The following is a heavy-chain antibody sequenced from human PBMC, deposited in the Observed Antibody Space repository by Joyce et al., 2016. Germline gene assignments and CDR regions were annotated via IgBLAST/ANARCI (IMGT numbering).Heavy chain of an antibody. Sequence: QVQLVQSGAAVKKPGSSAKVSCMASGGTFRSCAITWVRQAPGQVLEWMGGSIPIFDTANYAQKVQGRVTRTADESTSTAYMELRGLGSEDTAMYYCARVPPKRIQFLDYYDAMDVWGQGTTVTVSS. D-gene: IGHD5-18*01. J-gene: IGHJ6*02. CDR3: ARVPPKRIQFLDYYDAMDV. CDR1: GGTFRSCA. V-gene: IGHV1-69*01. CDR2: SIPIFDTA.